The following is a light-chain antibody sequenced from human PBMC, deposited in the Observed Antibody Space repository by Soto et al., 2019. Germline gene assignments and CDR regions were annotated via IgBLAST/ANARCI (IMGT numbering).Light chain of an antibody. CDR1: QSLLHSNGYNF. CDR2: LGS. CDR3: MQGTHWLT. Sequence: EIVMTQSPLSLPVTPGEPASISCRSSQSLLHSNGYNFLDWYLQKPGQSPQLLIYLGSTRASGVPDRFSGSGSGTDFTLKISRVEAEDVGVYYCMQGTHWLTFGGGTKVDI. J-gene: IGKJ4*01. V-gene: IGKV2-28*01.